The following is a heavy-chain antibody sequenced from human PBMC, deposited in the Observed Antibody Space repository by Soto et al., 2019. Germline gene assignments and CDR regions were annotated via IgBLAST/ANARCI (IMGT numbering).Heavy chain of an antibody. Sequence: QVQLQESGPGLVKPSETLSLTCTVSGGSVSGGNYYWSWIRQPPGKGLEWVGYIYHSGSTNYNPSLRSRLTISIDTXKXXXXXXXXXXXXAXXXXXXXXXXRHLTTXTRGGYYYYAMDVWGQGTTVTVSS. D-gene: IGHD3-10*01. CDR1: GGSVSGGNYY. V-gene: IGHV4-61*04. CDR3: XXXRHLTTXTRGGYYYYAMDV. J-gene: IGHJ6*02. CDR2: IYHSGST.